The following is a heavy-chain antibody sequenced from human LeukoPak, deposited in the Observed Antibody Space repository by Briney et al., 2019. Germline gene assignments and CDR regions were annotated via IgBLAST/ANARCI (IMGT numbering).Heavy chain of an antibody. CDR1: GFTFSSYS. V-gene: IGHV3-21*01. J-gene: IGHJ6*02. D-gene: IGHD6-13*01. Sequence: PGGSLRLSCAASGFTFSSYSMNWVRQAPGKGLEWVSSISSSSYIYYADSVKGRFTISRDNAKNSLYLQMNSLRAEDTAVYYCAREGYSSSWLNEYYYYGMDVWGQGTTVTVSS. CDR2: ISSSSYI. CDR3: AREGYSSSWLNEYYYYGMDV.